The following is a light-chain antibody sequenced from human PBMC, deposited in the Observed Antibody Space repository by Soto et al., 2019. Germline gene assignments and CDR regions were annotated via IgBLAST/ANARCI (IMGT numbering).Light chain of an antibody. J-gene: IGKJ4*01. CDR3: QQYNNWPLT. Sequence: ERGMMQSPATVSVSPGERATLSCWASQSVSSNLAWYQQKPGQAPRLLIYGASTRATGIPARFSGSGSGTEFTLTISSLQSEDFAVYYCQQYNNWPLTFGGGTKVEIK. CDR1: QSVSSN. V-gene: IGKV3D-15*01. CDR2: GAS.